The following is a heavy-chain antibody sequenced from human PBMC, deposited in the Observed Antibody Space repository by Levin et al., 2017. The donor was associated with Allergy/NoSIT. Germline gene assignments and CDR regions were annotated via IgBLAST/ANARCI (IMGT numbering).Heavy chain of an antibody. Sequence: PSQTLSLTCAVYGGSFSGYYWSWIRQPPGKGLEWIGEINHSGSTNYNPSLKSRVTISVDTSKNQFSLKLSSVTAADTAVYYCARLPRAAKLEYSSSSGNYYYYYGMDGWGQGTTVTVSS. CDR2: INHSGST. V-gene: IGHV4-34*01. D-gene: IGHD6-6*01. CDR3: ARLPRAAKLEYSSSSGNYYYYYGMDG. J-gene: IGHJ6*02. CDR1: GGSFSGYY.